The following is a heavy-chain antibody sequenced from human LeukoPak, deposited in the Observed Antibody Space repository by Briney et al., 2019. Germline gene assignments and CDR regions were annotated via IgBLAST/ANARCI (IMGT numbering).Heavy chain of an antibody. CDR2: IYYSGNT. Sequence: SETLSLTCTVSGGSISSYYWSWIRQPPGKGLEWIGYIYYSGNTNASPPLKSRVTISIDTPKNQFSLKLSSVTAADTAVYYCVRWQYCGGNCFFSAFDIWGQGTMVTVSS. CDR1: GGSISSYY. J-gene: IGHJ3*02. CDR3: VRWQYCGGNCFFSAFDI. V-gene: IGHV4-59*01. D-gene: IGHD2-21*01.